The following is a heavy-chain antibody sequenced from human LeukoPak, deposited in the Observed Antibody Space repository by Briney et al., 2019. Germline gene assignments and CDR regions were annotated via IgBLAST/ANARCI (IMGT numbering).Heavy chain of an antibody. D-gene: IGHD3-3*01. J-gene: IGHJ4*02. V-gene: IGHV4-34*01. CDR2: INHRGGT. CDR3: ARGPLTIFGVVIKGGYFDY. CDR1: GGSFSGYY. Sequence: SETLSLTCAVYGGSFSGYYWSWIRQPPGKGLEWIGEINHRGGTNYNPSLKSRVTISVDTSKNQFSLKLSSVTAADTAVYYCARGPLTIFGVVIKGGYFDYWGQGTLVTVSS.